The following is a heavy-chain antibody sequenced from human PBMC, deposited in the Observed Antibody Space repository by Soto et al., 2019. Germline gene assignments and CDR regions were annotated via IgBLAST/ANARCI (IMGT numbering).Heavy chain of an antibody. Sequence: SETLSLTCSVSGGSISGSYWSWIRQSPGKGLEWLGYVYYTGSTNYIPSLRSRVSISVDTSKNEFSLRLSSVTAADTAVYFCARSVALPGAHIENWVQGTKVGVSA. V-gene: IGHV4-59*01. J-gene: IGHJ4*02. CDR2: VYYTGST. CDR1: GGSISGSY. D-gene: IGHD2-8*02. CDR3: ARSVALPGAHIEN.